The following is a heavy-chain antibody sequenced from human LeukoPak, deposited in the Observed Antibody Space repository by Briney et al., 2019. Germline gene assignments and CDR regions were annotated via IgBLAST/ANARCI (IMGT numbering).Heavy chain of an antibody. D-gene: IGHD6-19*01. CDR3: ARIGYSSSSIDY. CDR1: GFAFSNYL. Sequence: GGSLRLSCAASGFAFSNYLMSWVRQAPGKGLEWVANIKEDGSTKYYVDSVKSRFTISRDNAKNSLYLQINSLRVEDTAVYYCARIGYSSSSIDYWGQGTLVTVSS. CDR2: IKEDGSTK. V-gene: IGHV3-7*01. J-gene: IGHJ4*02.